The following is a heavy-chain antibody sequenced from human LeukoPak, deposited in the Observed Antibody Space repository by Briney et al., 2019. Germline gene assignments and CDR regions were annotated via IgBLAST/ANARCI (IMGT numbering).Heavy chain of an antibody. D-gene: IGHD6-19*01. V-gene: IGHV3-43D*03. CDR3: AKAESSGWPARYYYYYMDV. J-gene: IGHJ6*03. CDR2: ISWDGGST. Sequence: PGGSLRLSCAASGFTFGDYAMHWVRQAPGKGLEWVSLISWDGGSTYYADSVKGRFTISRDNSKNSLYLQTNSLRAEDTALYYCAKAESSGWPARYYYYYMDVWGKGTTVTVSS. CDR1: GFTFGDYA.